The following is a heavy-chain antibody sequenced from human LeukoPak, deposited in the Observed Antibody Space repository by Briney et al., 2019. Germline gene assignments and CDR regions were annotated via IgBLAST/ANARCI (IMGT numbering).Heavy chain of an antibody. CDR1: GGSINSYY. CDR3: TAGGMVSGDY. D-gene: IGHD2-8*01. J-gene: IGHJ4*01. V-gene: IGHV4-59*01. Sequence: SETLSLTCTVSGGSINSYYWSWIRQPPGKGLEWIGYIYYSGSTNYNPSLKSRVTISRDTSKNQFSLKLRSVTAADTAVYYCTAGGMVSGDYWGHGTLVTVSS. CDR2: IYYSGST.